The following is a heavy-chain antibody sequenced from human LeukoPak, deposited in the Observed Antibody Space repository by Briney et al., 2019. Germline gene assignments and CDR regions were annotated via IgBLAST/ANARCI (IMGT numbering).Heavy chain of an antibody. CDR2: MNPNSGNT. CDR1: GYTFTIYD. J-gene: IGHJ5*01. V-gene: IGHV1-8*03. CDR3: ARGYGFDS. Sequence: ASVKLSHKSSGYTFTIYDINWVRQATGQGLEWVGWMNPNSGNTVYAQKFQGRVTITRNTSISTAYMELSSLRSEDTAVDYCARGYGFDSWGQGTLVTVSS. D-gene: IGHD4-17*01.